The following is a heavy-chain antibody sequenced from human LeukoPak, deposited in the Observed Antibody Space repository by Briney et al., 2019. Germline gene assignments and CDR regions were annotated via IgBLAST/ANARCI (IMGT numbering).Heavy chain of an antibody. CDR2: IHSSGNT. V-gene: IGHV4-59*01. D-gene: IGHD2-15*01. Sequence: SETLSLTCTVSGGSINYYYWNWIRQPPGKGLEWIGYIHSSGNTRYNPSLRSRVTMSVETSKNQFSLRLTSVTPADTAVYYCARVGRYCSGGSCYGENWFDPWGQGTLATVSP. CDR1: GGSINYYY. CDR3: ARVGRYCSGGSCYGENWFDP. J-gene: IGHJ5*02.